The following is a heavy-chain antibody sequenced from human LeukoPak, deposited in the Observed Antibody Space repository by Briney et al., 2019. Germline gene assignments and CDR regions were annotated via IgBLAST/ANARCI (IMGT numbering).Heavy chain of an antibody. CDR3: ARWPIYGSGSYYGY. CDR1: GYTFSGYY. D-gene: IGHD3-10*01. CDR2: INPNSGGT. V-gene: IGHV1-2*02. J-gene: IGHJ4*02. Sequence: ASVKVSCKASGYTFSGYYMHWVRQAPGQGLEWVGWINPNSGGTHYAQKFQGRVTMTRDTSISTAYMELSRLRSDDTAVYYCARWPIYGSGSYYGYWGQGTLVTVSS.